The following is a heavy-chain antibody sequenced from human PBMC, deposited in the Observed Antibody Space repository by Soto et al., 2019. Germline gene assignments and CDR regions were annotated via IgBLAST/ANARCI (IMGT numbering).Heavy chain of an antibody. D-gene: IGHD4-17*01. CDR2: IWYDGSNK. CDR3: ARAWATRAHFDY. CDR1: GFTFSSYG. J-gene: IGHJ4*02. V-gene: IGHV3-33*01. Sequence: PGGSLRLSCAACGFTFSSYGMNWVRQTPGKGLEWVAVIWYDGSNKYYADSVKGRFTISRENSKNTLYLQMNSLRAEDTAVYYCARAWATRAHFDYWGQGTLVTVS.